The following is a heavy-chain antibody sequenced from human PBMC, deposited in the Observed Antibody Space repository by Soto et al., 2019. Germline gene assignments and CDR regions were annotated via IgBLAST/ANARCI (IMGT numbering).Heavy chain of an antibody. D-gene: IGHD2-15*01. CDR2: INPNSGGT. CDR3: ARARARLLVLVAATPFHSFDP. Sequence: ASVKVSCKASGYTFTGYYMHWVRQAPGQGLEWMGWINPNSGGTNYAQKFQGRVTMTRDTSISTAYMELSRLRSDDTAVYYCARARARLLVLVAATPFHSFDPCGHGTLVTSPQ. V-gene: IGHV1-2*02. CDR1: GYTFTGYY. J-gene: IGHJ5*02.